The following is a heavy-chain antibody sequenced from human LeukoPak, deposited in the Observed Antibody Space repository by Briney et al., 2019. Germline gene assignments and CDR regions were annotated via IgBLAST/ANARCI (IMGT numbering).Heavy chain of an antibody. J-gene: IGHJ6*04. CDR3: AGLGITMIGGV. CDR1: GFTFSSYE. D-gene: IGHD3-10*02. CDR2: ISSSGSTI. Sequence: PGGSLRLSCAASGFTFSSYEMNRVRQAPGKGLEWVSYISSSGSTIYYADSVKGRFTISRDNAKNSLYLQMNSLRAEDTAVYYCAGLGITMIGGVWGKGTTVTISS. V-gene: IGHV3-48*03.